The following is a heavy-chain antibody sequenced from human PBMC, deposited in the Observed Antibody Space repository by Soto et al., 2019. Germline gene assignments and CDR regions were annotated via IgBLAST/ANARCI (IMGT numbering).Heavy chain of an antibody. V-gene: IGHV1-18*04. CDR1: GYSFSDYG. Sequence: ASVKVSCKTSGYSFSDYGINWVRQAPGQGLQWMGWMSTYNDERKYAENLQGRVTMTTDTSTSTAFLEVRSLRSDDTAVYYCARDTRLIVATNMVYYGMDVWGQGTTVTVSS. J-gene: IGHJ6*02. D-gene: IGHD5-12*01. CDR2: MSTYNDER. CDR3: ARDTRLIVATNMVYYGMDV.